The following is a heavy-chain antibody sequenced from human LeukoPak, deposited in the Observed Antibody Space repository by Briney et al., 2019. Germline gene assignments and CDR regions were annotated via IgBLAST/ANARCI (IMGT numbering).Heavy chain of an antibody. CDR2: ISSSSSYI. CDR1: GFTFSSYS. Sequence: GGSLRLSCAASGFTFSSYSMNWVRQAPGKGLEWVSSISSSSSYIYYADSVKGRFTISRDNAKNSLYLQMNSLRAEDTAVYYCATATSSRAAAGGVQLVWGKGTTVTVSS. V-gene: IGHV3-21*01. CDR3: ATATSSRAAAGGVQLV. D-gene: IGHD6-13*01. J-gene: IGHJ6*04.